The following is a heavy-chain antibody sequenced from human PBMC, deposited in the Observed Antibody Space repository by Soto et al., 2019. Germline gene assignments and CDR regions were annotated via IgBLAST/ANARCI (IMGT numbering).Heavy chain of an antibody. J-gene: IGHJ4*02. CDR1: GGSISSYY. D-gene: IGHD1-1*01. CDR3: ARETSDGGTFDY. V-gene: IGHV4-59*12. Sequence: SETLSLTCTVSGGSISSYYWSRIRQPPGKGLEWIGYIYYSGSTNYNPSLKSRVTISVDTSKNQFSLKLSSVTAADTAVYYCARETSDGGTFDYWGQGTLVTVSS. CDR2: IYYSGST.